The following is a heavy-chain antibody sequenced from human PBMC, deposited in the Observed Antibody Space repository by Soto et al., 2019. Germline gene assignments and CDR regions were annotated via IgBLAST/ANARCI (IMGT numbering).Heavy chain of an antibody. Sequence: QLVQSGPEVKKPGSSVKVSCKSVGDTFSSYAVSWVRQAPGQGLEWMGGIIPTFGTANYAQKFQGRATITADESTRLSYMELSRLKSEDTAVYYCAREAGDYGHPYFDYWGQGTLISVSS. CDR1: GDTFSSYA. V-gene: IGHV1-69*01. J-gene: IGHJ4*02. D-gene: IGHD3-10*01. CDR3: AREAGDYGHPYFDY. CDR2: IIPTFGTA.